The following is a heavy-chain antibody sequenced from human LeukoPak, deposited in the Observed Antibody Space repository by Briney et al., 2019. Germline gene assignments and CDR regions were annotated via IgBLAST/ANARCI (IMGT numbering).Heavy chain of an antibody. J-gene: IGHJ4*02. D-gene: IGHD2-8*02. V-gene: IGHV4-59*08. Sequence: TSETLSLTCTVSGGSISSYYWSWIRQPPGKGLEWIAYISDIGSVNYNPSLKSRVTISLDTSKNQFSLKLSSVSAADTAVYYCAGHHPRNTVDFWGQGTLVTVSS. CDR2: ISDIGSV. CDR3: AGHHPRNTVDF. CDR1: GGSISSYY.